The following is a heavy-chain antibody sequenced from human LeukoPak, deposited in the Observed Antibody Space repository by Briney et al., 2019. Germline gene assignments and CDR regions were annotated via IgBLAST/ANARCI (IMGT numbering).Heavy chain of an antibody. Sequence: LSLTCTVSGGSINSYYWSWVRQAPGKGLEWVSGTSWNSFTIGYADSVKGRFTISRDNAKNSLYLQMNSLRVEDTALYYCAKDIGRVDTASTYMDVWGKGTTVTISS. J-gene: IGHJ6*03. D-gene: IGHD5-18*01. CDR3: AKDIGRVDTASTYMDV. CDR2: TSWNSFTI. CDR1: GGSINSYY. V-gene: IGHV3-9*01.